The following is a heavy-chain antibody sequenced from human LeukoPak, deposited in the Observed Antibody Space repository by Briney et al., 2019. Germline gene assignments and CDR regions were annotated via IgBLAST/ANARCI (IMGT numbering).Heavy chain of an antibody. CDR1: GDIVSSNGVT. CDR3: ARRLTQYDCFDP. V-gene: IGHV6-1*01. CDR2: TYYRSTWYN. J-gene: IGHJ5*02. Sequence: SQTLSLTCAISGDIVSSNGVTWNWIRQSPSRGLEWLGRTYYRSTWYNDYAVSVRGRITVNPDTSKNQFSLHLNSVTPEDTAVYYCARRLTQYDCFDPWGQGILATVSS. D-gene: IGHD2-2*01.